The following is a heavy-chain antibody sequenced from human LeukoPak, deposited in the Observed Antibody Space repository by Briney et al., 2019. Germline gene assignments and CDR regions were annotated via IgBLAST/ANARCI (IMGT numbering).Heavy chain of an antibody. CDR1: GYSISSGYY. J-gene: IGHJ6*03. D-gene: IGHD6-19*01. Sequence: PSETLSLTCAVSGYSISSGYYWGWIRQPPGKGLEWIGSIYHSGSTYYNPSLKSRVTISVDTSKNQFSLKLSSVTAADTAVYYCASSGWPYYYMDVWGKGTTVTVSS. CDR3: ASSGWPYYYMDV. V-gene: IGHV4-38-2*01. CDR2: IYHSGST.